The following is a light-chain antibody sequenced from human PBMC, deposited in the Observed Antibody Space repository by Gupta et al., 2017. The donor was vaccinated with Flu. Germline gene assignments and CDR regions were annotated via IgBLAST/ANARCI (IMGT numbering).Light chain of an antibody. CDR2: AAS. Sequence: DIKLTKSPSSLSAAVGDSVTITCRASQSISSYLNWYQQKPWKAPTLLIYAASSCQSGGPSRCCGSGSGEDFTLTIISLQPEDYSAYYCHQNYSNPPRTFGQGTKVEIK. J-gene: IGKJ1*01. CDR3: HQNYSNPPRT. CDR1: QSISSY. V-gene: IGKV1-39*01.